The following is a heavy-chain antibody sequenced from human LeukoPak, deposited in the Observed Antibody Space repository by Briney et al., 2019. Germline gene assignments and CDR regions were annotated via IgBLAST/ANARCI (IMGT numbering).Heavy chain of an antibody. CDR3: ARDTGIAAAGTFESYYYYYYMDV. J-gene: IGHJ6*03. CDR2: INPSGGST. Sequence: GGSLRLSCAASGFTFSSYGMHWVRQAPGQGLEWMGIINPSGGSTSYAQKFQGRVTMTRDMSTSTVYMELSSLRSEDTAVYYCARDTGIAAAGTFESYYYYYYMDVWGKGTTVTVSS. V-gene: IGHV1-46*01. D-gene: IGHD6-13*01. CDR1: GFTFSSYG.